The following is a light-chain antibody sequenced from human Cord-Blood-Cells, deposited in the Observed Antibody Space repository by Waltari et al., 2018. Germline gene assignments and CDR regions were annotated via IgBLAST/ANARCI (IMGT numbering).Light chain of an antibody. J-gene: IGKJ1*01. CDR2: KAS. Sequence: IQMTQPPSTLSASVGDRVTITCRASHSISSWLAWYQQKPGKAPKLLIYKASSLESGVPSRFSGSGSGTEFTLTISSLQPDDFATYYGKQYNSYAWTFGQGTKVEIK. V-gene: IGKV1-5*03. CDR3: KQYNSYAWT. CDR1: HSISSW.